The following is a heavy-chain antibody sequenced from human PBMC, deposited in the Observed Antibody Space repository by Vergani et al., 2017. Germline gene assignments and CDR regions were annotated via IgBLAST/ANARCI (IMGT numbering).Heavy chain of an antibody. CDR1: GYTFTSYG. D-gene: IGHD2-2*02. CDR2: ISAYNGNT. J-gene: IGHJ5*02. V-gene: IGHV1-18*01. CDR3: ARRAPLEYCSSTSCYTRFDP. Sequence: QVQLVQSGAEVKKPGASVKVSCKASGYTFTSYGISWVRQAPGQGLEWMGWISAYNGNTNYAQKLQGRVTMTTDTSTSTAYMELRSVRSDDTAVYYCARRAPLEYCSSTSCYTRFDPWGQGTLVTVSS.